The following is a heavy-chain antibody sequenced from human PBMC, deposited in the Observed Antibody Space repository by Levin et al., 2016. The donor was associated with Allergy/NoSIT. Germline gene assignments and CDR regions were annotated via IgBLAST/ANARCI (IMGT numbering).Heavy chain of an antibody. Sequence: WVRQAPGQGLEWMGWISAYNGNTNYAQKLQGRVTMTTDTSTSTAYMELRSLRSDDTAVYYCARDERDGEGVVPAAITQGWFDPWGQGTLVTVSS. J-gene: IGHJ5*02. CDR2: ISAYNGNT. CDR3: ARDERDGEGVVPAAITQGWFDP. D-gene: IGHD2-2*01. V-gene: IGHV1-18*01.